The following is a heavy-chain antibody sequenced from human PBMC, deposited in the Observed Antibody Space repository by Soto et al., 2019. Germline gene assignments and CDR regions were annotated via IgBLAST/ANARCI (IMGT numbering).Heavy chain of an antibody. CDR2: ISSSSSYI. CDR3: ATTLCGGSCQNCP. D-gene: IGHD2-15*01. J-gene: IGHJ5*02. Sequence: PGGSLRLSCAASGFTFSSYSMNWVRQAPGKGLEWVSSISSSSSYIYYADSVKGRFTISRDNAKNSLYLQMNSLRAEDTAVYYFATTLCGGSCQNCPWGQGTLVTVSS. CDR1: GFTFSSYS. V-gene: IGHV3-21*01.